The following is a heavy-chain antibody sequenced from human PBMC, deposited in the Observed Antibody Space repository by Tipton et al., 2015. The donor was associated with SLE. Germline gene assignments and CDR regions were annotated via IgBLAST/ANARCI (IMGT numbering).Heavy chain of an antibody. D-gene: IGHD6-19*01. Sequence: LRLSCTVSGGSISSYYWSWIRQPPGKGLEWIGYIYYSGSTNYNPSLKSRVTISVDTSKNQFSLKLSSVTAADTAVYYCARAPRLGAFDIWGQGTMVPVSS. J-gene: IGHJ3*02. V-gene: IGHV4-59*08. CDR3: ARAPRLGAFDI. CDR2: IYYSGST. CDR1: GGSISSYY.